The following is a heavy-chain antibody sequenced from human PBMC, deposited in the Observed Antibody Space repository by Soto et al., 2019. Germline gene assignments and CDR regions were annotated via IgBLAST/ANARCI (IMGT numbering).Heavy chain of an antibody. J-gene: IGHJ5*02. CDR3: ARGGITIFGVVIPFDP. CDR2: ISGSGGST. CDR1: GFTFSSYA. Sequence: EVQLLESGGGLVQPGGSLRLSCAASGFTFSSYAMSWVRQAPGKGLEWVSAISGSGGSTYYADSVKGRFTISRDNAKNTLYLQMNSLRAEDTAVYYCARGGITIFGVVIPFDPWGQGTLVTVSS. V-gene: IGHV3-23*01. D-gene: IGHD3-3*01.